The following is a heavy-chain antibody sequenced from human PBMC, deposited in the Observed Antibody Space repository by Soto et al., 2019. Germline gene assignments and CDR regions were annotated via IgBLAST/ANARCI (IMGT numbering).Heavy chain of an antibody. Sequence: ASVKVSCKASGYTFTSYGISWVRQAPGQGLEWMGWISAYNGNTNYAQKLQGRVTMTTDTSTSTAYMELRSLRSDDTAVYYCAXDREDIVLMVYAIGWFDPWGQGTLVTVSS. D-gene: IGHD2-8*01. V-gene: IGHV1-18*01. CDR2: ISAYNGNT. CDR3: AXDREDIVLMVYAIGWFDP. CDR1: GYTFTSYG. J-gene: IGHJ5*02.